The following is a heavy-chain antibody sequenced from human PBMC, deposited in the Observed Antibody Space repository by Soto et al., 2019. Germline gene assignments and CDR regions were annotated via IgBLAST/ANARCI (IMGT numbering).Heavy chain of an antibody. Sequence: PGGSLRLSCAASGFTFCDYYMSWIRQAPGKGLEWVSYISTSGSTINYADSVKGRFTISRDNAKNSLYLQMNSLRAEDKAVYYCARVSPPTDYWGQGTLVNVSS. CDR2: ISTSGSTI. J-gene: IGHJ4*02. V-gene: IGHV3-11*01. CDR1: GFTFCDYY. CDR3: ARVSPPTDY.